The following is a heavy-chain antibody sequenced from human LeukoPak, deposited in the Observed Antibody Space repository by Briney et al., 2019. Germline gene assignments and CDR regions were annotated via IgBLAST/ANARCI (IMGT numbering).Heavy chain of an antibody. CDR3: ARGSEVLLWFGELYPDY. Sequence: ASVKVSCKASGYTFTSYGISWVRQAPGQGLEWTGWISAYNGNTNYAQKLQGRVTMTTDTSTSTAYMELRSLRSDDTAVYYCARGSEVLLWFGELYPDYWGQGTLVTVSS. V-gene: IGHV1-18*01. CDR1: GYTFTSYG. D-gene: IGHD3-10*01. CDR2: ISAYNGNT. J-gene: IGHJ4*02.